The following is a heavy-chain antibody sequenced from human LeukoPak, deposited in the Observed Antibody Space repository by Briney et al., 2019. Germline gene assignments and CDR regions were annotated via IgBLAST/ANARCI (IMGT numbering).Heavy chain of an antibody. CDR1: GFMFTTYA. Sequence: QSGGSLRLSCAASGFMFTTYAMSWVRQAPGKGLEWVSGIGGDGGRTYYADSVKGRFTISRDNSKDTVFLQMNSLRAEDTAVYYCAEASRQGAVASPLDYWGQGTLVTVSS. J-gene: IGHJ4*02. CDR2: IGGDGGRT. V-gene: IGHV3-23*01. D-gene: IGHD6-19*01. CDR3: AEASRQGAVASPLDY.